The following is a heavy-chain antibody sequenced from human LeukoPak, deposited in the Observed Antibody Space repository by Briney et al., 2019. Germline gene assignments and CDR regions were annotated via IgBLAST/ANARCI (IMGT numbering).Heavy chain of an antibody. CDR1: GGSFSGYY. V-gene: IGHV4-34*01. Sequence: SETPSLTCAVYGGSFSGYYWSWIRQPPGKGLEWIGEINHSGSTNYNPSLKSRVTISVDTSKNQFSLKLSSVTAADTAVYYCARGRRLWFGELEYFDYWGQGTLVTASS. CDR3: ARGRRLWFGELEYFDY. CDR2: INHSGST. J-gene: IGHJ4*02. D-gene: IGHD3-10*01.